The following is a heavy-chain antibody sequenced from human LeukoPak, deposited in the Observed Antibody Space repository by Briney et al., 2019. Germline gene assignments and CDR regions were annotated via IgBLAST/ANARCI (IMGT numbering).Heavy chain of an antibody. V-gene: IGHV4-4*07. CDR2: LYTSGGT. Sequence: SETLSLTCTVSGGSISSYHWSWIRQPAGKGLEWIGRLYTSGGTNYNPSLKSRVSMSVDTPKSQFSLELNSVTAADTAVYYCARSGSYANDAFHIWGQGTRVTVSS. J-gene: IGHJ3*02. CDR3: ARSGSYANDAFHI. CDR1: GGSISSYH. D-gene: IGHD1-26*01.